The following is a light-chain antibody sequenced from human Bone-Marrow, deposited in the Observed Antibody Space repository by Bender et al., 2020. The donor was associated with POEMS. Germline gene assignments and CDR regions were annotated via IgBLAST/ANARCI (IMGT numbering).Light chain of an antibody. J-gene: IGLJ3*02. CDR3: CSFAGSSWV. CDR1: KLGDKF. Sequence: SYELTQPPSVSVSPGQTASISCSGDKLGDKFACWYQQKPGQSPVLVIYQDVKRPSGIPDRFSGSKSGNTASLTISGLQAEDEADYYCCSFAGSSWVFGGGTKLTVL. CDR2: QDV. V-gene: IGLV3-1*01.